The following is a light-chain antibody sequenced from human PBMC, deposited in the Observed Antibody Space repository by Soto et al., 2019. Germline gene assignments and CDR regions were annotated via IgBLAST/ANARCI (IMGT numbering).Light chain of an antibody. CDR1: SSDVGGYNY. CDR2: EVT. J-gene: IGLJ1*01. V-gene: IGLV2-14*01. CDR3: SSYTSRSTVV. Sequence: QSFLTKHASVSGSPGQSITISCAGTSSDVGGYNYVSWYQQHPGKAPKLMIYEVTNLHSGVSNRFSGSKSGNTASLTISGLQAEDEADYYCSSYTSRSTVVFGTRTKVTVL.